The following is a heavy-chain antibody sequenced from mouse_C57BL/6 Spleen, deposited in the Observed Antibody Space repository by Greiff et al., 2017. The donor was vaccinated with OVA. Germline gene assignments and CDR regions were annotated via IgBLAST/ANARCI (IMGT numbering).Heavy chain of an antibody. CDR1: GFSLSTFGMG. Sequence: QVTLKVSGPGILQPSQTLSLTCSFSGFSLSTFGMGLGWIRQPSGKGLEWLAHIWWDDDKYYNPARKSRLTIYKDTSKKQVFLKIANVDPAATATYYRARIDDYDYFDFWGQGTTLTVSS. D-gene: IGHD2-4*01. CDR3: ARIDDYDYFDF. J-gene: IGHJ2*01. V-gene: IGHV8-8*01. CDR2: IWWDDDK.